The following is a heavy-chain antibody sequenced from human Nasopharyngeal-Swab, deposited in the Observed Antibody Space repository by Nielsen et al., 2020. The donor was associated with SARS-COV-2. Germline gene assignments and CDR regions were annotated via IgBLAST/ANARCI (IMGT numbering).Heavy chain of an antibody. V-gene: IGHV4-31*03. CDR3: ARALRTFGGVIVNFDY. D-gene: IGHD3-16*02. CDR2: IYYSGST. CDR1: GGSISSGGYY. J-gene: IGHJ4*02. Sequence: SETLSPTCTVSGGSISSGGYYWSWIRQHPGKGLEWIGYIYYSGSTYYNPSLKSRVTISVDTSKNQFCLKLSSVTAADTAVYYCARALRTFGGVIVNFDYWGQGTLVTVSS.